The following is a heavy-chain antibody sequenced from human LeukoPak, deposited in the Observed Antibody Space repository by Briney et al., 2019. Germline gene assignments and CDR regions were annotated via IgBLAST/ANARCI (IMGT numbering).Heavy chain of an antibody. CDR3: ARVVLSGADTAMAPADY. V-gene: IGHV3-23*01. CDR2: ISGSGGST. CDR1: GFTFSSYA. J-gene: IGHJ4*02. Sequence: GGSLRLSCAASGFTFSSYAMSWVRQAPGKGLEWVSAISGSGGSTYYADSVKGRFTISRDNSKNTLYLQMNSLRAEDTAVYYCARVVLSGADTAMAPADYWGQGTLVTVSS. D-gene: IGHD5-18*01.